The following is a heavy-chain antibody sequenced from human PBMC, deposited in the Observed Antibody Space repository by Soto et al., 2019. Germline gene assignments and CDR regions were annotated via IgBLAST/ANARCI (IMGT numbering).Heavy chain of an antibody. D-gene: IGHD5-18*01. CDR3: ARDLYSPSLVY. Sequence: QVQLVESGGGVVQPGRSLRLSCAASGFTFSSYAMHWVRQAPGKGLEWVAVISYDGSNKYYADSVKGRFTISRDNSKNTLYLQMNSLRAEDTAVYYCARDLYSPSLVYWGQGTLVTVSS. V-gene: IGHV3-30-3*01. J-gene: IGHJ4*02. CDR2: ISYDGSNK. CDR1: GFTFSSYA.